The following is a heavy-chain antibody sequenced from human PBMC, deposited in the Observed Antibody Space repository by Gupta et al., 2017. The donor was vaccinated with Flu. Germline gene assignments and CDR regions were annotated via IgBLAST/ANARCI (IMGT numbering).Heavy chain of an antibody. Sequence: SGDSITTAYWSWIRQPGGKGLEGIGRSCVSGPTDYNHALKKRVSMSIDMSKSQFSMRLTSVTAADKALYYCARGVSRDFDSWGQGSRVTVSS. CDR2: SCVSGPT. CDR3: ARGVSRDFDS. CDR1: GDSITTAY. J-gene: IGHJ4*02. V-gene: IGHV4-4*07.